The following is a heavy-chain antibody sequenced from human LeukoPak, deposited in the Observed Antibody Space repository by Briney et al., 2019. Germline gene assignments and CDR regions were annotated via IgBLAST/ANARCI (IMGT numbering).Heavy chain of an antibody. CDR3: AREGYSSGWYYFDY. V-gene: IGHV3-30-3*01. Sequence: GGSLRLSCAASGFTFSSYAMHWVRQAPGKGLEWVAVISYDGSNKYYADSVKGRFTISRDNSKNTLYLQMNSLRAEDTAVYYCAREGYSSGWYYFDYWGQGTLVTVSS. D-gene: IGHD6-19*01. CDR2: ISYDGSNK. CDR1: GFTFSSYA. J-gene: IGHJ4*02.